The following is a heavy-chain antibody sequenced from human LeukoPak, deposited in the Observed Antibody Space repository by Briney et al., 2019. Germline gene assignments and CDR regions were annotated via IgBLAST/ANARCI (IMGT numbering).Heavy chain of an antibody. CDR3: TTDYYDSSGYYYLGY. J-gene: IGHJ4*02. CDR2: IKSKTDGGTT. D-gene: IGHD3-22*01. Sequence: GGSLRLSCAASGFTFSNAWMNWVRQAPGKGLEWVGRIKSKTDGGTTDHAAPVKGRFTISRDDSKNTLYLQMNSLKTEDTAVYYCTTDYYDSSGYYYLGYWGQGTLVTVSS. V-gene: IGHV3-15*07. CDR1: GFTFSNAW.